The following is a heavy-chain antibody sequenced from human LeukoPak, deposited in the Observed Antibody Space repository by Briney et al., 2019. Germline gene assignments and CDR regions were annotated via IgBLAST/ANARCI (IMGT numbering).Heavy chain of an antibody. D-gene: IGHD2-8*01. Sequence: GGSLRLSCAASGFTFITYAMSWVRQAPGKGLEWVAFIRYDGSNKYYADSVKGRFTISRDNSKNTLYLQMNSLRAEDTAVYYCAKDCDLGYCTNGVCPVDYWGQGTLVTVSS. J-gene: IGHJ4*02. V-gene: IGHV3-30*02. CDR2: IRYDGSNK. CDR3: AKDCDLGYCTNGVCPVDY. CDR1: GFTFITYA.